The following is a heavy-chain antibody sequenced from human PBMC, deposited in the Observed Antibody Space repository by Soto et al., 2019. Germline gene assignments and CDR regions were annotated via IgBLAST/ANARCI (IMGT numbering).Heavy chain of an antibody. V-gene: IGHV1-69*02. J-gene: IGHJ4*02. D-gene: IGHD2-8*01. CDR3: ARLLDCTNGVCYTG. CDR2: IIPILGIA. CDR1: GGTFSSYT. Sequence: SVKVSCKASGGTFSSYTISWVRQAPGQGLEWMGRIIPILGIANYAQKFQGRVTITADKSTSTAYMELSSLRSEDTAVYYCARLLDCTNGVCYTGWGQGTLVTVSS.